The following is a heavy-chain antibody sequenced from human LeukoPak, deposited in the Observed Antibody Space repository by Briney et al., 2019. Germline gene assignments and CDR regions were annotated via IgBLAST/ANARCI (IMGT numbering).Heavy chain of an antibody. CDR3: AKGGDARVGAPDY. J-gene: IGHJ4*02. CDR2: IWYDGSNK. D-gene: IGHD1-26*01. CDR1: GFTFSSYA. Sequence: GGSLRLSCAASGFTFSSYAMSWVRQAPGKGLEWVAVIWYDGSNKYYADSVKGRFTISRDNSKNTLYLQMNSLRAEDTAVYYCAKGGDARVGAPDYWGQGTLVTVSS. V-gene: IGHV3-33*08.